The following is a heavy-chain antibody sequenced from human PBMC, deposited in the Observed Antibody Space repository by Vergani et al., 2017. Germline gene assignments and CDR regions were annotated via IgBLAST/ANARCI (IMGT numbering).Heavy chain of an antibody. V-gene: IGHV4-34*01. J-gene: IGHJ5*02. CDR3: ARVRTYYYGSGSSRGWFDP. CDR1: GGSFSGYY. Sequence: QVQLQQWGAGLLKPSETLSLTCAVYGGSFSGYYWSWIRQPPGKGLEWIGEINHSGSTNYNPSLKSRVTISVDTSKNQFSLKLSSVTAADTAVYYCARVRTYYYGSGSSRGWFDPWGQGTLVTVSS. D-gene: IGHD3-10*01. CDR2: INHSGST.